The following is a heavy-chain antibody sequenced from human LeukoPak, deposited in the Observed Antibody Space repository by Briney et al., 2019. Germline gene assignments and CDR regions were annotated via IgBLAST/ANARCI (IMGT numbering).Heavy chain of an antibody. J-gene: IGHJ4*02. CDR3: ARATYYDSSGYWGYYFDY. CDR2: INQHGSEN. CDR1: GVTFSNYW. D-gene: IGHD3-22*01. V-gene: IGHV3-7*01. Sequence: GGSLRLSCAASGVTFSNYWMSWVRQAPGKGLEWVANINQHGSENYYVDSVRGRFTISRDNAQNSLFLQMNSLRAEDTAVYYCARATYYDSSGYWGYYFDYWGQGTLVTVSS.